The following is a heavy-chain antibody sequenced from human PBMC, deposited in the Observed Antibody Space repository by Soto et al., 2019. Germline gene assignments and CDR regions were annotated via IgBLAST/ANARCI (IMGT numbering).Heavy chain of an antibody. Sequence: HPGGSLRLSCAGSGFTFSNYAMTWVRQAPGQGLEWVSGISASGTITYYRDSVKGRFTISRDNSKNTLYLQMNSLRAEDTAVYYCAKDPRNSPRYYLDYWGQGTPVTVSS. D-gene: IGHD4-4*01. CDR1: GFTFSNYA. J-gene: IGHJ4*02. V-gene: IGHV3-23*01. CDR2: ISASGTIT. CDR3: AKDPRNSPRYYLDY.